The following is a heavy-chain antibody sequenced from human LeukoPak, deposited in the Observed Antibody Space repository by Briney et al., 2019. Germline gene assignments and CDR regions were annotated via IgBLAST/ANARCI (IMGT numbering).Heavy chain of an antibody. D-gene: IGHD6-13*01. J-gene: IGHJ4*02. Sequence: ASVKVSCKASGYTFTSYAMHWVRQAPGQRLEWMGWINAGNGNTKYSQKFQGRVTITRDTSASTAYMELSSLRSEDTAVYYCASRGIAAAGTTPFDYWGRGTLVTVSS. CDR2: INAGNGNT. CDR3: ASRGIAAAGTTPFDY. V-gene: IGHV1-3*01. CDR1: GYTFTSYA.